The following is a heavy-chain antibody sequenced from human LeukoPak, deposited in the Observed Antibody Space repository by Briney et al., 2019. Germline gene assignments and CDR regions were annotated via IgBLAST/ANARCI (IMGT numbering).Heavy chain of an antibody. V-gene: IGHV4-4*07. CDR2: IYTSGST. D-gene: IGHD3-3*01. Sequence: SETLSLTCTVSGGSISSYYWSWIRQPAGKGLEWIGRIYTSGSTSYNPSLKSRVTMSVDTSKNQFSLKLSSVTAADTAVYYCARDFDFWSGYGNYYYYMDVWGKGNTVTVCS. CDR1: GGSISSYY. J-gene: IGHJ6*03. CDR3: ARDFDFWSGYGNYYYYMDV.